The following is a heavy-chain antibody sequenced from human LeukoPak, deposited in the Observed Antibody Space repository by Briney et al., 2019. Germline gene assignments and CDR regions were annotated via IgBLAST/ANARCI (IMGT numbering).Heavy chain of an antibody. D-gene: IGHD3-3*01. Sequence: GGSLRLSCADSGFTFDDYGMSWVRQAPGKGLEWVSGINWNGGSTGYADSVKGRFTISRDNSKNTLYLQMNSLRAEDTAVYYCAKVGEGYDSSALWYMDVWGKGTTVTVSS. CDR2: INWNGGST. CDR1: GFTFDDYG. V-gene: IGHV3-20*04. J-gene: IGHJ6*03. CDR3: AKVGEGYDSSALWYMDV.